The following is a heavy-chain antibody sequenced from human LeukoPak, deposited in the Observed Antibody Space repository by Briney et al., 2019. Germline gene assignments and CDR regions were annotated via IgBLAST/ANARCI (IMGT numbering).Heavy chain of an antibody. CDR3: ARQKGSTGFFDF. J-gene: IGHJ4*02. Sequence: PSETLSLTCSVSVGSITSSNHLWGWIRQTPGDGLEWIGSVFFQNTYYNPSLKSRVTISVDRTRSLLYLDLRSVTAADTALYYWARQKGSTGFFDFWGRGTLVTVSS. CDR2: VFFQNT. D-gene: IGHD6-25*01. CDR1: VGSITSSNHL. V-gene: IGHV4-39*01.